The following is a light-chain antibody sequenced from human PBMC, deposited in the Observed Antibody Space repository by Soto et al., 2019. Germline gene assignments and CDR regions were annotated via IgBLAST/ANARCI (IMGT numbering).Light chain of an antibody. CDR2: SSN. CDR3: AAWDDSLNGLYV. Sequence: QSALTQRPSTSGTPGQSVTISCSGSSSNIGSNTVDWYQQLPGTAPKLLIYSSNQRPSGVPDRFSGSKSGTSASLAISGLQSDDEADYFCAAWDDSLNGLYVFGTGTRSPS. CDR1: SSNIGSNT. J-gene: IGLJ1*01. V-gene: IGLV1-44*01.